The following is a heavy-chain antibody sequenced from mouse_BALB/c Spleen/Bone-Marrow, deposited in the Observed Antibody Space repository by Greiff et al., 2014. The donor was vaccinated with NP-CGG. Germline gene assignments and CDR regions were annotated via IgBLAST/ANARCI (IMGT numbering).Heavy chain of an antibody. D-gene: IGHD1-1*01. CDR3: AAYYYGSSQFAY. CDR2: IDPANGNT. Sequence: EVMLVESGAELVKPGASVKLSCTASAFNIKDTYMHWVKQRPEQGLEWIGRIDPANGNTKYDPKFQGKATITADTSSNTAYLQLSSLTSEDTAVYYCAAYYYGSSQFAYWGQGTLVTVSA. CDR1: AFNIKDTY. J-gene: IGHJ3*01. V-gene: IGHV14-3*02.